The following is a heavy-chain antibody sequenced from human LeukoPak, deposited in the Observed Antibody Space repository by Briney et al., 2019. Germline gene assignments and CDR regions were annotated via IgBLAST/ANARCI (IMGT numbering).Heavy chain of an antibody. CDR2: INHSGST. V-gene: IGHV4-34*01. CDR1: GGSFSGYY. CDR3: ARGRPLYDFWSGYAFDY. D-gene: IGHD3-3*01. Sequence: SETLSLTCAVYGGSFSGYYWSWIRQPPGKGLEWIGEINHSGSTNYNPSLKSRVTISVDTSKNQFSLKLCSVTAADTAVCYCARGRPLYDFWSGYAFDYWGQGTLVTVSS. J-gene: IGHJ4*02.